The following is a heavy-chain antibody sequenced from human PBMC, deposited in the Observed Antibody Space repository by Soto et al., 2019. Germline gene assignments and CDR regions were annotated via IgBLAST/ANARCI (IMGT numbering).Heavy chain of an antibody. D-gene: IGHD6-19*01. V-gene: IGHV5-51*01. CDR1: GYSFTSYW. Sequence: GESLKISCKGSGYSFTSYWIGWVRQMPGKGLEWMGIIYPGDSDTRYSPSFQGQVTISADKSISTAYLQWSSLKASDTAMYYCARHPRDGSGWYGPVDYWGQGTLVTVSS. CDR2: IYPGDSDT. CDR3: ARHPRDGSGWYGPVDY. J-gene: IGHJ4*02.